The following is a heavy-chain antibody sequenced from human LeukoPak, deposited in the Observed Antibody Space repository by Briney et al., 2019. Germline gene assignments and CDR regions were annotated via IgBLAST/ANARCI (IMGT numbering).Heavy chain of an antibody. V-gene: IGHV3-48*02. CDR1: GFTFSTYN. D-gene: IGHD1-26*01. CDR3: ARNPAGIGDY. Sequence: GGSLRLSCAASGFTFSTYNMNWVRQAPGKGLEWVSFISSGSRIIYYADSVKGRFTVSRDNAKNSLYLQMNNLRDEDTAVYYCARNPAGIGDYWGQGTLVTVSS. J-gene: IGHJ4*02. CDR2: ISSGSRII.